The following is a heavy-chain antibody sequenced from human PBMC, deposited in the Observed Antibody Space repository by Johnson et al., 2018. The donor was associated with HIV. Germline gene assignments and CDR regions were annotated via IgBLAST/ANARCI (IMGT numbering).Heavy chain of an antibody. D-gene: IGHD3-3*01. CDR2: IRYDGSEK. Sequence: QVQLVESGGGVVQPGGSLRLSCAASGFTFRAYGMHWVRQAPGKGLEWVAFIRYDGSEKNYVDSVKGRFTISRDNSKNTLYLQMNSLRGDDTAVYYCAKDPVTIFGVGLAAFDLWGQGTMVTVSS. J-gene: IGHJ3*01. CDR1: GFTFRAYG. V-gene: IGHV3-30*02. CDR3: AKDPVTIFGVGLAAFDL.